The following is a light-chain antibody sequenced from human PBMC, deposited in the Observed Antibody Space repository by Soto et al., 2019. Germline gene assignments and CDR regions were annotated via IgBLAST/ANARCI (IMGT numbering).Light chain of an antibody. V-gene: IGLV1-44*01. Sequence: QSVLTQSPSASGTPGQRVTISCSGGSSNIGSNTVNWYQQFPGTAPKLLIHSNNQRPSGVPDRFSGSKSGTSASLAISGLQSEDEADYHCAAWDDSLNGPVFGDGNKLTVL. J-gene: IGLJ3*02. CDR3: AAWDDSLNGPV. CDR2: SNN. CDR1: SSNIGSNT.